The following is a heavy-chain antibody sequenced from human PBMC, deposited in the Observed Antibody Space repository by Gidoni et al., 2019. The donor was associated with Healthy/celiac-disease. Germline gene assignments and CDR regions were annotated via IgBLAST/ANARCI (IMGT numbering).Heavy chain of an antibody. CDR1: GFTFSRYS. V-gene: IGHV3-21*01. CDR3: ARGPHYYYDSSGYCDY. J-gene: IGHJ4*02. CDR2: ISSSSSYI. D-gene: IGHD3-22*01. Sequence: EVQLVESGGGLVKPGGSLRLSCAASGFTFSRYSMNWVRQAPGKGLEWVSSISSSSSYIYYADSVKGRFTISRDNAKNSLYLQMNSLRAEDTAVYYCARGPHYYYDSSGYCDYWGQGTLVTVSS.